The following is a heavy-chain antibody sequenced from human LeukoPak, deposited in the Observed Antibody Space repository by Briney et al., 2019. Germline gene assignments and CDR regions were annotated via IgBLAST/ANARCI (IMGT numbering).Heavy chain of an antibody. V-gene: IGHV4-39*07. CDR1: SGSISTSNYY. CDR3: ATPYGSGSYVAY. J-gene: IGHJ4*02. CDR2: IFYSGST. Sequence: SETLSLTCTVSSGSISTSNYYWGWVRQPPGKALEWIGNIFYSGSTYYSPSLKSRVTISLDTSRNQFSLKLNSVTAADTAVYYCATPYGSGSYVAYWGQGTLVTVSS. D-gene: IGHD3-10*01.